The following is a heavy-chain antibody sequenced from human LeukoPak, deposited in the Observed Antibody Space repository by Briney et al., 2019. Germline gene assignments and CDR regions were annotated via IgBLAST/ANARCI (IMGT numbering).Heavy chain of an antibody. J-gene: IGHJ5*02. Sequence: GESLKISCKGSGYSFTSYWIGWVRQMPGKGLEWMGIIYPGDSDTRYSPSFQGQVTISADKSISTAYLQWSSLKASDTAMYYCARSPIAAGRVLDPWGQGTLVTVSS. CDR2: IYPGDSDT. CDR3: ARSPIAAGRVLDP. D-gene: IGHD6-13*01. V-gene: IGHV5-51*01. CDR1: GYSFTSYW.